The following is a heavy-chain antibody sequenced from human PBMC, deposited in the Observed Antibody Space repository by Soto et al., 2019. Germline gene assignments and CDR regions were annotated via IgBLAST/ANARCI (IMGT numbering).Heavy chain of an antibody. CDR1: GYSFTSLD. CDR2: MQPSTGRT. V-gene: IGHV1-8*01. D-gene: IGHD1-26*01. J-gene: IGHJ4*02. Sequence: QVQLVQSGAEVREPGASVKVSCKASGYSFTSLDINWVRQTAGQGLEWMGWMQPSTGRTGYTQKLQGRVTMTRDTSINTAYMELTNLTSDDTAFYYCARGVSAGVDYWGQGILVTVSS. CDR3: ARGVSAGVDY.